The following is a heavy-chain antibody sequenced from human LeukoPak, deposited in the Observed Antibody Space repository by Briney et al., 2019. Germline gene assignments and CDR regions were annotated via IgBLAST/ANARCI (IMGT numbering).Heavy chain of an antibody. Sequence: SVKVSCKASGGTFSSYAISWVRQAPGQGLEWMGGIIPIFGTANCAQKFQGRVTITTDESTSTAYMELSSLRSEDTAVYYCARDGGYDSSGYPMDYWGQGTLVTVSS. V-gene: IGHV1-69*05. J-gene: IGHJ4*02. CDR1: GGTFSSYA. CDR2: IIPIFGTA. CDR3: ARDGGYDSSGYPMDY. D-gene: IGHD3-22*01.